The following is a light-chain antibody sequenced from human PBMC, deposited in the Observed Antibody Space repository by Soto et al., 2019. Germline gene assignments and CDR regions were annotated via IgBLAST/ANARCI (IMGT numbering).Light chain of an antibody. CDR3: QQYGSSPLT. J-gene: IGKJ4*01. CDR1: QRVSVSY. V-gene: IGKV3-20*01. Sequence: EIVLTQSPGTLSLSPGERAALSCRASQRVSVSYLAWYQQKPGQAPRLLIHGGSTRAPGTPDRFSGSGSGTDFTLTISRLEPADFAVYYCQQYGSSPLTFGGGTKVDIK. CDR2: GGS.